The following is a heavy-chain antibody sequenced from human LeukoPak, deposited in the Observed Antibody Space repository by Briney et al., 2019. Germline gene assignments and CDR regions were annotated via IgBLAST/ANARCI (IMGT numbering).Heavy chain of an antibody. CDR1: GYSFTSYW. CDR2: IYPGDSDT. Sequence: GESLKISCKGSGYSFTSYWIGWVRQMPGKGLEWMGLIYPGDSDTRYSPSFQGQVTISADKSISTAYLQWSSLEAPDTAMYYCARRDCSGGRCYSGYGAFDIWGQGTMVTVSS. J-gene: IGHJ3*02. V-gene: IGHV5-51*01. D-gene: IGHD2-15*01. CDR3: ARRDCSGGRCYSGYGAFDI.